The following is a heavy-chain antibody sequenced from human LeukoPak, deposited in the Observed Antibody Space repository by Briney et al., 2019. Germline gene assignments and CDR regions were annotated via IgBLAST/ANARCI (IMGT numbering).Heavy chain of an antibody. V-gene: IGHV3-21*06. D-gene: IGHD1-1*01. CDR3: ARVEATTARSYYYYYMDV. J-gene: IGHJ6*03. CDR2: ITTGSSYI. CDR1: GFSFTSYA. Sequence: GGSLRLSCSASGFSFTSYAMNWVRQAPGKGLEWVSSITTGSSYIYYADSVRGRFSVSRDHAKNSLYLEMNSLRAEDTAVYYCARVEATTARSYYYYYMDVWGKGTTVTVSS.